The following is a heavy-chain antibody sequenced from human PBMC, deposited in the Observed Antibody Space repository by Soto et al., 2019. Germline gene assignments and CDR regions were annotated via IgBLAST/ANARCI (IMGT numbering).Heavy chain of an antibody. Sequence: EVQLLESGGGLVQPGGSLRLSCVASGFTFPTYAMTWVRQAPGKGLEWVSRIGGSGTTTSYADSVKGRFTISRDNSRNTLYLQMNGMRAEDTAVYYCARDNWGGPLVDWGQGTLVTVFS. CDR2: IGGSGTTT. D-gene: IGHD7-27*01. J-gene: IGHJ4*02. CDR3: ARDNWGGPLVD. CDR1: GFTFPTYA. V-gene: IGHV3-23*01.